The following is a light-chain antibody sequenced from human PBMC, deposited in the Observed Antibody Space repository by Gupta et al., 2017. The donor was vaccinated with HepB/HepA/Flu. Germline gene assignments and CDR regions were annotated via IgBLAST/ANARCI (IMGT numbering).Light chain of an antibody. CDR1: QDVKVW. CDR3: QQFKIVGIS. CDR2: PAS. J-gene: IGKJ4*01. Sequence: DIHMTQSPSSVSGSVGDRVTISCRASQDVKVWVAWYQQKPGRAPKLLIYPASSLQSGVPSRFGGSGSGTDFTLTISDLQPDDFATYYCQQFKIVGISFGGGTKLQIK. V-gene: IGKV1-12*01.